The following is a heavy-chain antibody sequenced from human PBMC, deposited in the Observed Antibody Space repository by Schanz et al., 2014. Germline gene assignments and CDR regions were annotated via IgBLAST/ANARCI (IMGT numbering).Heavy chain of an antibody. D-gene: IGHD6-6*01. CDR2: IISSSSSI. CDR1: GFIFSDYS. CDR3: ARVGRDYISSSVLDSLHY. Sequence: EVQLVESGGGLVQPGGSLRLSCAASGFIFSDYSMNWVRQAPGKGLEWVSYIISSSSSIYYADSVKGRFTISRDNSKNTLYLQMDTLRVEDTAMYFCARVGRDYISSSVLDSLHYWGQGSLVTVS. J-gene: IGHJ4*02. V-gene: IGHV3-48*01.